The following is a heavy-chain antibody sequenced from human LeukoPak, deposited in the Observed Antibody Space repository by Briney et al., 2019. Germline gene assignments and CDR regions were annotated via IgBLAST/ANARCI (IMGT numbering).Heavy chain of an antibody. Sequence: PSETLSLTCTVSGGSISSHYWSWIRQPPGMGLEWIGYIYYSGSTNYNPSLKSRVTISVDTSKNQFSLKLSSVTAADTAVYYCARGGLYSSSSFDYWGQGTLVTVSS. J-gene: IGHJ4*02. CDR3: ARGGLYSSSSFDY. CDR1: GGSISSHY. D-gene: IGHD6-6*01. V-gene: IGHV4-59*11. CDR2: IYYSGST.